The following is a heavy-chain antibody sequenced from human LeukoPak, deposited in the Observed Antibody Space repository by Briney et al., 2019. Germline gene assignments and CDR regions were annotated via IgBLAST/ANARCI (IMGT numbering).Heavy chain of an antibody. Sequence: GGSLRLSCAASGFTFSSYWMSWVRQAPGKGLEWVANIKQDGSEKYYVDSVKGRFTISRDNAKNSLYLQMNSLRAEDTAVYYCARGILAYDSAFDIWGQGTMVTVSS. D-gene: IGHD3-22*01. J-gene: IGHJ3*02. V-gene: IGHV3-7*01. CDR1: GFTFSSYW. CDR3: ARGILAYDSAFDI. CDR2: IKQDGSEK.